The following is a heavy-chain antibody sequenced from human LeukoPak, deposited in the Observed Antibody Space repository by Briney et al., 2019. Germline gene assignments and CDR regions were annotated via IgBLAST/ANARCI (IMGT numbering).Heavy chain of an antibody. CDR3: ARDSNPPPLYSSSSEGFDP. CDR2: INPSGGST. CDR1: GYTFTSYY. J-gene: IGHJ5*02. V-gene: IGHV1-46*01. Sequence: GASVKVSCKASGYTFTSYYMHWVRQAPGQGLEWMGIINPSGGSTSYAQKFQGRVTMTRDTSTSTAYMELRSLRSDDTAVYYCARDSNPPPLYSSSSEGFDPWGQGTLVTVSS. D-gene: IGHD6-6*01.